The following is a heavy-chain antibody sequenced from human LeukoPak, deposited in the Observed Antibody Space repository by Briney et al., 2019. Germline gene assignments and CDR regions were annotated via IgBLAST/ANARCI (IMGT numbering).Heavy chain of an antibody. D-gene: IGHD3-3*01. J-gene: IGHJ4*02. CDR3: ARSGFGFLEWLPPSGLDY. CDR2: ISSSSSTI. Sequence: GGSLRLSCAASGFTFSSYSMNWVRQAPGKGLEWVSYISSSSSTIYYADSVKGRFTISRDNAKNSLYLQMNSLRAEDTAVYYCARSGFGFLEWLPPSGLDYWGQGTLVTVSS. V-gene: IGHV3-48*01. CDR1: GFTFSSYS.